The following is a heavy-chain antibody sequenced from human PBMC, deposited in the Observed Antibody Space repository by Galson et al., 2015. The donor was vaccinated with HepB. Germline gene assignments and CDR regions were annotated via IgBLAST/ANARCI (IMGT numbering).Heavy chain of an antibody. Sequence: SVKVSCKASGYTFTGYDVSWVRQAPGQGLEWMGWITSYNGNTTYAQKFQGRVTMTTDTSTSTAYMELRSLTSEDSAVYYCARDRVWALSPKFDYWGQGTLVTVSS. CDR2: ITSYNGNT. D-gene: IGHD7-27*01. V-gene: IGHV1-18*01. CDR1: GYTFTGYD. J-gene: IGHJ4*02. CDR3: ARDRVWALSPKFDY.